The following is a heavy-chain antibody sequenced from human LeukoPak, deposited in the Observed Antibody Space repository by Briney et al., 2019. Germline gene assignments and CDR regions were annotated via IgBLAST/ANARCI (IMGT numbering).Heavy chain of an antibody. CDR3: ARARWFGELLFDDY. V-gene: IGHV1-2*02. CDR1: GYTFTGYY. CDR2: INPNSGDT. D-gene: IGHD3-10*01. J-gene: IGHJ4*02. Sequence: ASVTVSCKASGYTFTGYYMHWVRQAPGQGLEWMGWINPNSGDTKYAQKFQGRVIMTRDTSISTAYMDLTRLRSDDTAVYYCARARWFGELLFDDYWGQGTLVTVSS.